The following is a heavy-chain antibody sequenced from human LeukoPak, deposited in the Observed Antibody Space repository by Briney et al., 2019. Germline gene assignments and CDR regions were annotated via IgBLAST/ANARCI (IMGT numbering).Heavy chain of an antibody. V-gene: IGHV3-7*01. Sequence: PGGSVRLSCAASGFTFSNYGMHWVRQAPGKGLEWVANIKQDGSEKYYVDSVKGRFTISRDNAKNSLYLQMNSLRAEDTAVYYCARYDFWRVKGAFDIWGQGTMVTVSS. J-gene: IGHJ3*02. D-gene: IGHD3-3*01. CDR1: GFTFSNYG. CDR3: ARYDFWRVKGAFDI. CDR2: IKQDGSEK.